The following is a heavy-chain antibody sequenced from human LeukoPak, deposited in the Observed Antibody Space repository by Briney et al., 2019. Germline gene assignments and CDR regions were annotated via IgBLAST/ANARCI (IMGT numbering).Heavy chain of an antibody. CDR1: GGSISSSGYY. CDR3: ARHEYSGSYYGLSWFDP. CDR2: IYYSGST. D-gene: IGHD1-26*01. J-gene: IGHJ5*02. Sequence: SETLPLTCTVSGGSISSSGYYWGWIRQPPGKGLEWIASIYYSGSTYYNPSLKSRVTISVDTSKNQLSLKLSSLTSADTAVHYCARHEYSGSYYGLSWFDPWGQGTLVTVSS. V-gene: IGHV4-39*01.